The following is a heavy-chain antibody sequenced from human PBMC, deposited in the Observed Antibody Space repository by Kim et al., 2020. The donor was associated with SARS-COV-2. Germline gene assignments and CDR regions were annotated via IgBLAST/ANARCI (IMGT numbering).Heavy chain of an antibody. CDR2: IVVGSGNT. Sequence: SVKVSCKASGFTFTSSAVQWVRQARGQRLEWIGWIVVGSGNTNYAQKFQERVTITRDMSTSTAYMELSSLRSEDTAVYYCAADWFRFGVVVPDYWGQGTLVTVSS. CDR3: AADWFRFGVVVPDY. V-gene: IGHV1-58*01. J-gene: IGHJ4*02. D-gene: IGHD2-21*01. CDR1: GFTFTSSA.